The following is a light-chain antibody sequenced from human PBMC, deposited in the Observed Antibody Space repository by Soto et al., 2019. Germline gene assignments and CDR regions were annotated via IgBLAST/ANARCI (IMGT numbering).Light chain of an antibody. V-gene: IGKV3-20*01. CDR1: QSVSSCY. Sequence: EIVLTQSPATLSLSPGERATLSCRASQSVSSCYLAWYQQKPGQAPRLLIYGASSRATGLPDRFSGSGSGTDFTLTISRLEAEDVAVYYCQQYGSTSWTFGQGTKVEIK. CDR3: QQYGSTSWT. CDR2: GAS. J-gene: IGKJ1*01.